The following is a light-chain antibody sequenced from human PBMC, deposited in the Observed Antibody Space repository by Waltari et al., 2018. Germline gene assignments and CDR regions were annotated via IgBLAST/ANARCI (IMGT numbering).Light chain of an antibody. CDR2: SNT. CDR3: ATWDDRLTGVV. CDR1: NSNIGSNV. V-gene: IGLV1-44*01. J-gene: IGLJ2*01. Sequence: QSALTQPPSASGTPGQTVTIFCSGGNSNIGSNVVNWYQQVPGTAPKLLIYSNTYRPSWVPDRFSCSKSGTSASLAISGLQSDDEGDYYCATWDDRLTGVVFGGGTQVTVL.